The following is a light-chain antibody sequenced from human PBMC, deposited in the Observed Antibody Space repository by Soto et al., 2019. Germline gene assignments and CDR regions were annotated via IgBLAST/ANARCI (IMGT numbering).Light chain of an antibody. V-gene: IGLV2-11*01. CDR3: SSYAGTYYYVA. CDR1: SSDVGGYDF. Sequence: QSVLTQPRSVSGSPGQSVTISCTGTSSDVGGYDFVSWYQQHPGKAPKLMIYDVSSRPSGVPDRFSGSKSGNTASLTVSGLQAEDEADYYCSSYAGTYYYVAFDGGTKLTVL. CDR2: DVS. J-gene: IGLJ2*01.